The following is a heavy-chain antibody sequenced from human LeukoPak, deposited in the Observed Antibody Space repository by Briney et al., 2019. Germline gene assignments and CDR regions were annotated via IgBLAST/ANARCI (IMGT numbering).Heavy chain of an antibody. D-gene: IGHD6-13*01. CDR3: ARADSVSSTGSSFDY. CDR1: GYTFTNNF. V-gene: IGHV1-46*01. Sequence: ASVKLFCKASGYTFTNNFMHWVRQAPGRGLEWMGIINPSGGRTTYAQKFQGRLTMTRDTSTSTVYMELSSLTSEDTAVYHCARADSVSSTGSSFDYWGHGTLVTVSS. J-gene: IGHJ4*01. CDR2: INPSGGRT.